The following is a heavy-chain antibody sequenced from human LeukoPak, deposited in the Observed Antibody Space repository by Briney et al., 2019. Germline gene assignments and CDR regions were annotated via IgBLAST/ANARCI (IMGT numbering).Heavy chain of an antibody. V-gene: IGHV4-59*01. Sequence: PSETLSLTCTVSGGSISSYYWSWIRQPPGKGLEWIGYIYYTGSTNYNPSLKSRVTISVDTSKNQLSLKLSSVTAADTAVYYCARDRIGSYYDSSGYYEGFDYWGQGTLVTVPS. CDR1: GGSISSYY. CDR2: IYYTGST. J-gene: IGHJ4*02. D-gene: IGHD3-22*01. CDR3: ARDRIGSYYDSSGYYEGFDY.